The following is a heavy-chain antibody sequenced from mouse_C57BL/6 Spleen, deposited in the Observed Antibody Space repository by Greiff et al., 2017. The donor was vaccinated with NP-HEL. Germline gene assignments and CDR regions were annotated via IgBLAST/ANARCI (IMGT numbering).Heavy chain of an antibody. D-gene: IGHD2-10*01. CDR1: GFSLTSYG. Sequence: VMLVESGPGLVQPSQSLSITCTVSGFSLTSYGVHWVRQSPGKGLEWLGVIWSGGSTDYNAAFISRLSISKDNSKSQVFFKMNSLQADDTAIYYCASPYYGNYDWYFDVWGTGTTVTVSS. CDR3: ASPYYGNYDWYFDV. CDR2: IWSGGST. J-gene: IGHJ1*03. V-gene: IGHV2-2*01.